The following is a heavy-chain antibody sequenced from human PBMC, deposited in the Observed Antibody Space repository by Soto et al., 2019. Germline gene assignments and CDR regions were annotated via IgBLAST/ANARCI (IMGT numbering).Heavy chain of an antibody. V-gene: IGHV4-34*01. D-gene: IGHD6-19*01. CDR2: INHSGST. CDR3: ARPGIAVAGTKIADY. J-gene: IGHJ4*02. Sequence: SETLSLTCAVYGGSFSGYYWSWIRQPPGKGLEWIGEINHSGSTNYNPSLKSRVTISVDTSKNQFSLKLSSVTAADTAVYYCARPGIAVAGTKIADYWGQGTLVTVSS. CDR1: GGSFSGYY.